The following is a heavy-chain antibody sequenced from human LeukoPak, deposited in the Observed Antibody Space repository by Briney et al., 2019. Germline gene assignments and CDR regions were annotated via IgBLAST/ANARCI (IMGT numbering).Heavy chain of an antibody. J-gene: IGHJ3*02. CDR1: GGTFSSYA. CDR3: ARVRRDAFDI. CDR2: IIPIFGTA. Sequence: ASVKVSCRASGGTFSSYAISWVRQAPGQGLEWMGGIIPIFGTANYAQKFQGRVTITADKSTSTAYMELSSLRSEDTAVYYCARVRRDAFDIWGQGTMVTVSS. V-gene: IGHV1-69*06.